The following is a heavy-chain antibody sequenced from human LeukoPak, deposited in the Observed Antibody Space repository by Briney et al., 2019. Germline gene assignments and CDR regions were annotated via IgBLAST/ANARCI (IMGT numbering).Heavy chain of an antibody. J-gene: IGHJ3*02. Sequence: SETLSLTCAVSGGSISSSRYYWGWIRQPPGKGLEWIGSIYYSGSTYYDPSLKSRVTISVYTSKNQFSLKLSSVTAADTAVYYCARYILTGYTAAVHDAFDIWGQGTMVTVSS. V-gene: IGHV4-39*01. D-gene: IGHD3-9*01. CDR3: ARYILTGYTAAVHDAFDI. CDR1: GGSISSSRYY. CDR2: IYYSGST.